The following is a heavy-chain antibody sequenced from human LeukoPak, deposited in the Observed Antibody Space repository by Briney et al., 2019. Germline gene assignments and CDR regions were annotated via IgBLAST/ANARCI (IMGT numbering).Heavy chain of an antibody. D-gene: IGHD3-22*01. J-gene: IGHJ4*02. CDR1: GGSISSHY. Sequence: PSETLSLTCTVSGGSISSHYWSWIPHPPAKGLEWIGYIYYSGSTNYNTPLKSRVTISVDTSKNQFSLKLSSMTAADTAVYYCARVFANYYDSSGYCDYWGQGTLVTVSS. CDR2: IYYSGST. V-gene: IGHV4-59*11. CDR3: ARVFANYYDSSGYCDY.